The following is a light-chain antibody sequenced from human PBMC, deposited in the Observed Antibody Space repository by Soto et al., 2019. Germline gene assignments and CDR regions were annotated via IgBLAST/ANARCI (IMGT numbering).Light chain of an antibody. CDR2: GAS. CDR3: HHSGNSPGT. Sequence: EILLAHAPGGLSLSPVEGATVSWRSSQTISSRYLTWYQQKSGQVPRLLIYGASSRATGIPDRFSGSGSGKDFTLTISRLETEDVAVYYCHHSGNSPGTCGKGTKVDIK. J-gene: IGKJ1*01. V-gene: IGKV3-20*01. CDR1: QTISSRY.